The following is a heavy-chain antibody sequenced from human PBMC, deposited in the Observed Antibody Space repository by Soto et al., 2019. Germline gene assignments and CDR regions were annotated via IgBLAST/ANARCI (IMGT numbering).Heavy chain of an antibody. CDR3: ARGRLRGHIVVVTAIDYGMDV. D-gene: IGHD2-21*02. V-gene: IGHV1-69*13. CDR2: IIPIFGTA. J-gene: IGHJ6*02. CDR1: GGTFSSYA. Sequence: SVKVSCKASGGTFSSYAISWVRQAPGQGLEWMGGIIPIFGTANYAQKFQGRVTITADESTSTAYMELSSLRSEDTAVYYCARGRLRGHIVVVTAIDYGMDVWGQGTTVTVSS.